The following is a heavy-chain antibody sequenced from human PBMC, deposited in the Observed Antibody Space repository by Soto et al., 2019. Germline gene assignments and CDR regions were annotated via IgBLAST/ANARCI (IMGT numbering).Heavy chain of an antibody. D-gene: IGHD2-21*01. CDR1: GGSISSGGYS. CDR2: IYHSGST. Sequence: PSETLSLTCAVSGGSISSGGYSWSWIRQPPGKGLEWIGYIYHSGSTYYNPSLKSRVTISVDRSKNQFSLKLSSVTAADTAVYYCARAVVVKAGYFDYWGQGTLVTV. CDR3: ARAVVVKAGYFDY. J-gene: IGHJ4*02. V-gene: IGHV4-30-2*01.